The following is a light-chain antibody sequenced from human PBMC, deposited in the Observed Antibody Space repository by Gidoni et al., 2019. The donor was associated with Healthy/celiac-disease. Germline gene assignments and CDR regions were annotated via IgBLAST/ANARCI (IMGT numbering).Light chain of an antibody. J-gene: IGKJ4*01. V-gene: IGKV3-20*01. CDR1: QIVSSSY. Sequence: EIVLTQSPGTLSLSPGERATLSCRASQIVSSSYLAWYQQKPGQAPRLLIYGASSRATGIPDRVSGSGSGTDFTLTISRLEPEDFAVYYCQQYGSSPLTFGGGTKVEIK. CDR2: GAS. CDR3: QQYGSSPLT.